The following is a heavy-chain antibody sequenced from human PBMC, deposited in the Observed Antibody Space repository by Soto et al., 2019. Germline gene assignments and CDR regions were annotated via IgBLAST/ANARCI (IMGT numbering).Heavy chain of an antibody. Sequence: QVQLVESGGGVVQPGRSLRLSCAASGFTFSSYGMHWVRQAPGKGLEWVAVIWYDGSNKYYADSVKGRFTISRDNSKNTLYLQMNSLRAEDTAVYYCARGPYSSSWFFDYWGQGTLVTVSS. J-gene: IGHJ4*02. CDR2: IWYDGSNK. CDR3: ARGPYSSSWFFDY. V-gene: IGHV3-33*01. D-gene: IGHD6-13*01. CDR1: GFTFSSYG.